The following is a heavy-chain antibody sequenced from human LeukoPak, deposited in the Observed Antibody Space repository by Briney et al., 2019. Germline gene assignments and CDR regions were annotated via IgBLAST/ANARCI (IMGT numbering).Heavy chain of an antibody. CDR2: INDDETST. V-gene: IGHV3-74*01. D-gene: IGHD1-26*01. CDR3: AKDRSGTYYIDY. Sequence: GGSLRLSCAASGFSFSSSWMHWVRQVPGKGLEWVSRINDDETSTTYAESVKGRFSISRDNSKNTVFLQMNSLSAEDTAIYYCAKDRSGTYYIDYWGQGTLVTVSS. J-gene: IGHJ4*02. CDR1: GFSFSSSW.